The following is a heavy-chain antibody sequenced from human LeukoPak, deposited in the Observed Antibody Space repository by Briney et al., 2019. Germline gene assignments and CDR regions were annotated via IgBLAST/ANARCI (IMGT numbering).Heavy chain of an antibody. V-gene: IGHV1-2*02. Sequence: GASVKVSCKVSGYTLTELSMHWVRQAPGQGLEWMGWINPNSGGTNYAQKFQGRVTMTRDTSISTAYMELSRLRSDDTAVYYCARTPGPTVTGWFDPWGQGTLVTVSS. D-gene: IGHD4-17*01. CDR1: GYTLTELS. CDR2: INPNSGGT. J-gene: IGHJ5*02. CDR3: ARTPGPTVTGWFDP.